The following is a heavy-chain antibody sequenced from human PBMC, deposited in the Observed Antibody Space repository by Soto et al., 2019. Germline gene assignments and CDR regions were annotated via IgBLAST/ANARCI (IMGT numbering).Heavy chain of an antibody. V-gene: IGHV4-59*01. D-gene: IGHD5-12*01. CDR2: IYYRGST. Sequence: SETLCLTCTVSGGSINNYYWSWIRQPPGKGLEWIGYIYYRGSTNYNPSLKSRVTISVDTSKNRFSLKLSSVTTADTAVYYCAIFMGNSVAPTYFDYWGQGTLVTVSS. CDR3: AIFMGNSVAPTYFDY. J-gene: IGHJ4*02. CDR1: GGSINNYY.